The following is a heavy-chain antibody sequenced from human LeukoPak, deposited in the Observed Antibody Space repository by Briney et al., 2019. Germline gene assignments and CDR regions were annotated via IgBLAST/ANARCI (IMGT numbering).Heavy chain of an antibody. CDR3: ARETLNYYDSSGYYAFDI. J-gene: IGHJ3*02. CDR2: IDHSGST. CDR1: GGSFSGYY. Sequence: SETLSLTCVVYGGSFSGYYWSWIRQPPGKGLEWIGEIDHSGSTNYNPSLKSRVTISVDTSKNQFSLKLSSVTAADTAVYYCARETLNYYDSSGYYAFDIWGQGTMVTVSS. V-gene: IGHV4-34*01. D-gene: IGHD3-22*01.